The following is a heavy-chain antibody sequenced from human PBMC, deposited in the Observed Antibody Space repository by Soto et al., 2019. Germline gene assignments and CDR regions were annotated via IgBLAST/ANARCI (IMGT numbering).Heavy chain of an antibody. D-gene: IGHD5-18*01. J-gene: IGHJ3*01. V-gene: IGHV4-34*01. CDR3: ASSLVETFMVVGALDVFVF. CDR1: GGSFSGQY. Sequence: SETLSLTCAVYGGSFSGQYWSWIRQPPGKGLEWIGEINHSGSINYNPSLKSRVSITLDKSKNHFSLKLSSVTAADTAVYYCASSLVETFMVVGALDVFVFWGHGKMVTVSS. CDR2: INHSGSI.